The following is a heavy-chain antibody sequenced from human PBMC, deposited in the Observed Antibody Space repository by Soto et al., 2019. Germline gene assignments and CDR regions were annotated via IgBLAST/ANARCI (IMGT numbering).Heavy chain of an antibody. Sequence: GGSLRLSCAASGFTFSSYAMSWVRQAPGKGLEWVSAISGSGGSTYYADSVKGRFTISRDNSKNTLYLQMNSLRAEDTAVYYCAKPLQGETYYDFFGQNTPTGYYMDVWGKGTTVTVSS. CDR3: AKPLQGETYYDFFGQNTPTGYYMDV. D-gene: IGHD3-3*01. CDR1: GFTFSSYA. J-gene: IGHJ6*03. V-gene: IGHV3-23*01. CDR2: ISGSGGST.